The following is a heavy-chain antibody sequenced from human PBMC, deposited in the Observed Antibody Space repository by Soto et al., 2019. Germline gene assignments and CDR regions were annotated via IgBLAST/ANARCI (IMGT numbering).Heavy chain of an antibody. V-gene: IGHV3-7*03. D-gene: IGHD2-15*01. CDR1: GFSFNSYW. Sequence: EAQVVESGGDLVQPGGSLALSCAASGFSFNSYWMTWARQVPGRGLEWLAKINQDGGEKNYVDSVRGRFTISRDNAKTSLYLRMDNLRAEDTGVYFCGRLSRGASGGTFWGQGTLVTVSS. J-gene: IGHJ4*02. CDR3: GRLSRGASGGTF. CDR2: INQDGGEK.